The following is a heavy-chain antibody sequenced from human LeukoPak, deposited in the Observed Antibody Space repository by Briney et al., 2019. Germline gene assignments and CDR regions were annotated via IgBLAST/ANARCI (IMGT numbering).Heavy chain of an antibody. Sequence: SQTLSRTCTVSGGSISSGSYYWSWIRQPAGKGLQWIGRIYTSGSTNYNSSLKSRVTISVDTSKNQFSLNLSSVTAADTAVYYCARARSIFEVVRGAFDIWGQGTMVTVSS. CDR1: GGSISSGSYY. D-gene: IGHD3-3*01. CDR2: IYTSGST. V-gene: IGHV4-61*02. J-gene: IGHJ3*02. CDR3: ARARSIFEVVRGAFDI.